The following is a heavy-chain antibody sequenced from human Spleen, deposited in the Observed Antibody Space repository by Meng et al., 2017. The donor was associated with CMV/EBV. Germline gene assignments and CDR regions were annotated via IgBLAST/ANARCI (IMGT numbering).Heavy chain of an antibody. D-gene: IGHD2/OR15-2a*01. CDR1: GDSVSIHSAA. J-gene: IGHJ4*02. V-gene: IGHV6-1*01. CDR2: TYYRSKWYN. Sequence: QVQLPQSVPGLVQPSQTPSLACAVSGDSVSIHSAAWNWSRQSPSRGLEQLGRTYYRSKWYNDYAVSVKSRITINPDTSKNQFSLQLISVTPEDTAVYYCARDLYLSPREYYFDYWGQGTLVTVSS. CDR3: ARDLYLSPREYYFDY.